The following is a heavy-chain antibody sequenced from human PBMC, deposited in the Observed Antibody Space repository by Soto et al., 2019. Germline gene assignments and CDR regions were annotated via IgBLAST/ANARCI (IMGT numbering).Heavy chain of an antibody. D-gene: IGHD2-21*02. V-gene: IGHV3-30-3*01. CDR3: ASSGMVVTAILDY. J-gene: IGHJ4*02. Sequence: EGSLRLSCAASGFTFSSYAMHWVRQAPGKGLEWVAVISYDGSNKYYADSVKGRFTISRDNSKNTLYLQMNSLRAEDTAVYYCASSGMVVTAILDYWAQGTLVTVSS. CDR1: GFTFSSYA. CDR2: ISYDGSNK.